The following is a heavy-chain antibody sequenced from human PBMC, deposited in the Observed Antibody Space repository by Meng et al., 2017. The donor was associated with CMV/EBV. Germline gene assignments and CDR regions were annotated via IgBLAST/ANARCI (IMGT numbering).Heavy chain of an antibody. D-gene: IGHD7-27*01. V-gene: IGHV6-1*01. Sequence: QVPLQQAGPVLVKPSQTLSLTCAISGDSVSSNSAAWNWLRQSPSRGLEWLGRTYYRSKWYNDYAVSVKSRITINPDTSKNQFSLQLNSVTPEDTAVYYCARETGDSIYYFDYWGQGTLVTVSS. CDR3: ARETGDSIYYFDY. CDR2: TYYRSKWYN. J-gene: IGHJ4*02. CDR1: GDSVSSNSAA.